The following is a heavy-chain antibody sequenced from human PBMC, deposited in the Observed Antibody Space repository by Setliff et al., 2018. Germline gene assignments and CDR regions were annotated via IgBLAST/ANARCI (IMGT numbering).Heavy chain of an antibody. CDR2: INHSGDT. D-gene: IGHD2-2*01. Sequence: SETLSLTCTVSGGSISSSSYYWSWIRQPPGKGLEWIGEINHSGDTNYNPSLKSRLTISVDTSKNQFSLKLSSVTAADTAVYYCARGPPRIVVPSTKAWFDPWGQGTLVTV. CDR3: ARGPPRIVVPSTKAWFDP. V-gene: IGHV4-39*07. J-gene: IGHJ5*02. CDR1: GGSISSSSYY.